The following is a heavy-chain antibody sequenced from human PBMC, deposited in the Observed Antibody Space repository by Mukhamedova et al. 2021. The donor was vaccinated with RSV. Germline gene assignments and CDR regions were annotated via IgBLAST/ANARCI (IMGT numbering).Heavy chain of an antibody. CDR3: ARAADYDSSGYGGPVENGFDI. D-gene: IGHD3-22*01. Sequence: VSAINSNGGSTYYANSVKGRFTISRDNSKNTLYLQMGSLRAEDMAVYYCARAADYDSSGYGGPVENGFDIWGQGTMVTGSS. V-gene: IGHV3-64*01. CDR2: INSNGGST. J-gene: IGHJ3*02.